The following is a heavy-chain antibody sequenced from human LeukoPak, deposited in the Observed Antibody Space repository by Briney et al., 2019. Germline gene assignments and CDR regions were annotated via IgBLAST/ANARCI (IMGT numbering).Heavy chain of an antibody. CDR3: AKPARTDYADY. CDR2: INGSGDKT. CDR1: GFTFSSYW. V-gene: IGHV3-23*01. Sequence: PGGSLRLSCAASGFTFSSYWMSWVRQAPGKGLEWVSSINGSGDKTYYADSVKGRFTISRDNSKNTLYLQMNSLRAEDTAVYYCAKPARTDYADYWGQGTLVTVSS. J-gene: IGHJ4*02. D-gene: IGHD1-14*01.